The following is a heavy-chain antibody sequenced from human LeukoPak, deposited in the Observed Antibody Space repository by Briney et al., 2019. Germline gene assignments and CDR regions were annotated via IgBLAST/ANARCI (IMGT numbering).Heavy chain of an antibody. CDR1: GGSISSSNW. CDR2: IYHSGST. V-gene: IGHV4-4*02. J-gene: IGHJ4*02. Sequence: SETLSLTCAVSGGSISSSNWWSWVRQPPGKGLEWIGEIYHSGSTNYNPSLKSRVAISVDKSKNQFSLKLSSVTAADTAVYYCARNFPMVRGANDYWGQGTLVTVSS. CDR3: ARNFPMVRGANDY. D-gene: IGHD3-10*01.